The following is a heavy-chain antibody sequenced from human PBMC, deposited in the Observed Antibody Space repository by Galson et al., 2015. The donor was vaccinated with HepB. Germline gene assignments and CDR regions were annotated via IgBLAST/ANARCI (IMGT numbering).Heavy chain of an antibody. CDR1: GFTFSSYA. CDR3: AKVGDTPGYSYGNPFDY. J-gene: IGHJ4*02. Sequence: SLRLSCAASGFTFSSYAMSWVRQAPGKGLEWVSAISGSGGSTYYADSVKGRFTISRDNSKNTLYLQINSLRAEDTAVYYCAKVGDTPGYSYGNPFDYWGQGTLVTVSS. D-gene: IGHD5-18*01. CDR2: ISGSGGST. V-gene: IGHV3-23*01.